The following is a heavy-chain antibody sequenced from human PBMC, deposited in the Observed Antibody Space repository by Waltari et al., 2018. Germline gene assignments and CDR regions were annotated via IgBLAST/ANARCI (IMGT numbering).Heavy chain of an antibody. J-gene: IGHJ6*02. Sequence: QVQLVESGGGLVKPGGSLRLSCAASGFTFSDYYMSWIRQAPGKGLEWVSYIGSSSSFMDYADAVRGRFTVSRDNAKNTLYLQMDTLRAEDTAVYYCAREGAEQWVVEDYGMDVWGQGTTVTVS. V-gene: IGHV3-11*06. CDR1: GFTFSDYY. D-gene: IGHD6-19*01. CDR2: IGSSSSFM. CDR3: AREGAEQWVVEDYGMDV.